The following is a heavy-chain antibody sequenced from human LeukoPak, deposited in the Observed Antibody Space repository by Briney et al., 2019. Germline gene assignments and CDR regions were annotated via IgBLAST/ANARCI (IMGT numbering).Heavy chain of an antibody. J-gene: IGHJ5*02. D-gene: IGHD2-15*01. CDR3: ARDLCSGGSCQNWFDP. CDR1: GYTFTGYY. Sequence: GASVKVSCKASGYTFTGYYMHWVRQAPGQGLEWMGWINPSGGSTSYAQKFQGRVTMTRDTSISTAYMELSRLRSDDTAVYYCARDLCSGGSCQNWFDPWGQGTLVTVSS. V-gene: IGHV1-2*02. CDR2: INPSGGST.